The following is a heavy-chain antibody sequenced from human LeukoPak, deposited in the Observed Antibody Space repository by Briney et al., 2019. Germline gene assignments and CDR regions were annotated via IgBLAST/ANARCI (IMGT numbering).Heavy chain of an antibody. Sequence: GGSLRLSCAASGFTFSSYSMNWVRQAPGKGLEWVPAISGSGGSTYYADSVKGRFTISRDNSKNTLYLQMNSLRAEDTAVYYCAKDRRQLGPSPTWGQGTLVTVSS. CDR2: ISGSGGST. D-gene: IGHD6-6*01. CDR1: GFTFSSYS. CDR3: AKDRRQLGPSPT. V-gene: IGHV3-23*01. J-gene: IGHJ5*02.